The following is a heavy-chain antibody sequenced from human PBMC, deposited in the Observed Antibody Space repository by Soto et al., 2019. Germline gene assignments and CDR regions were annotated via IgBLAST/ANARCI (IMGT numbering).Heavy chain of an antibody. D-gene: IGHD6-6*01. V-gene: IGHV3-30*03. CDR2: ISYDGSNK. CDR1: GFTFSSYG. Sequence: PGGSLRLSCAASGFTFSSYGMHWVRQAPGKGLEWVAVISYDGSNKYYADSVKGRFTISRDNSKNTLYLQMNSLRAEDTAVYYCATGRDAYSSSSRFDYWGQGTLVTVSS. CDR3: ATGRDAYSSSSRFDY. J-gene: IGHJ4*02.